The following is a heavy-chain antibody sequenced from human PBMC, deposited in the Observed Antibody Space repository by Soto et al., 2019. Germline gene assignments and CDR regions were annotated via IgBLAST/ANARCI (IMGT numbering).Heavy chain of an antibody. CDR3: ATAVSGYYDSSGYYALDH. CDR2: ISAYNGNT. D-gene: IGHD3-22*01. Sequence: ASVKVSCKASGYTFTSYGISWVRQAPGQGLEWMGWISAYNGNTNYAQKLQGRVTMTTDTSTNTAYMELSSLRSEDTAVYYCATAVSGYYDSSGYYALDHWGQGTLVTVSS. CDR1: GYTFTSYG. V-gene: IGHV1-18*01. J-gene: IGHJ4*02.